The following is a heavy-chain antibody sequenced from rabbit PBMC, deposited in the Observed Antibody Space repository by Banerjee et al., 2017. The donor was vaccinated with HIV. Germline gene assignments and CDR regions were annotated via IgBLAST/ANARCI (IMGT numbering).Heavy chain of an antibody. V-gene: IGHV1S40*01. CDR3: ARGYIYDARNVYYFNL. Sequence: QSLEESGGDLVKPGASLTLTCKASGFSFSSSYWMCWVRQAPGKGLEWIACIYAGSTGSTYYASWAKGRFTISKTSSTTVTLQMTSLTAADTATYFCARGYIYDARNVYYFNLWGPGTLVTVS. J-gene: IGHJ4*01. CDR1: GFSFSSSYW. CDR2: IYAGSTGST. D-gene: IGHD6-1*01.